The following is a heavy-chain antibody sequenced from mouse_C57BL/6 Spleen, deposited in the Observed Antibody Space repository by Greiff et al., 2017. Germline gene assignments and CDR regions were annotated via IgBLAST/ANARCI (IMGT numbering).Heavy chain of an antibody. CDR3: ARDYDSSYEVDY. CDR1: GYTFTSYW. CDR2: IHPNSGST. J-gene: IGHJ2*01. Sequence: VQLQQPGAELVKPGASVKLSCKASGYTFTSYWMHWVKQRPGQGLEWIGMIHPNSGSTNYNEKFKSKATLTVDKSSSTAYMQLSSLTSEDSAVYYCARDYDSSYEVDYWGQGTTLTVSS. D-gene: IGHD1-1*01. V-gene: IGHV1-64*01.